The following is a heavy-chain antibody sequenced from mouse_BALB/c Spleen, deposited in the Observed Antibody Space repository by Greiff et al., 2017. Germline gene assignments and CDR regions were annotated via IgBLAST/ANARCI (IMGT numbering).Heavy chain of an antibody. CDR3: ARPMITTGYAMDY. CDR2: IDPANGNT. Sequence: VQLQHSGAELVKPGASVKLSCTASGFNIKDTYMHWVKQRPEQGLEWIGRIDPANGNTKYDPKFQGKATITADTSSNTAYLQLSSLTSEDTAVYYCARPMITTGYAMDYWGQGTSGTVSS. V-gene: IGHV14-3*02. CDR1: GFNIKDTY. D-gene: IGHD2-4*01. J-gene: IGHJ4*01.